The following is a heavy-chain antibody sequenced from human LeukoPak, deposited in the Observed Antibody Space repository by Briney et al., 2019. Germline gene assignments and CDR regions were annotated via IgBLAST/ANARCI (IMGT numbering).Heavy chain of an antibody. V-gene: IGHV3-30*02. CDR2: IRYDGSNK. D-gene: IGHD3-22*01. J-gene: IGHJ4*02. Sequence: GGSLRLSCAASGFTFSSYGMHWVRQAPGKGLEWVAFIRYDGSNKYYADSVKGRLNISRDNSKNTLYLQMNSLRAEDTAVYYCAKGAMIVSDYWGQGTLVTVSS. CDR1: GFTFSSYG. CDR3: AKGAMIVSDY.